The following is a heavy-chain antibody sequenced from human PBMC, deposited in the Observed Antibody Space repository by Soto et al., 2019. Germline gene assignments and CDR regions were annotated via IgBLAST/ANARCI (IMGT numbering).Heavy chain of an antibody. V-gene: IGHV4-39*01. D-gene: IGHD2-15*01. Sequence: PSDTLSLTXTVSGISVSTSDYYWGWVRQPPGKGLDWIGNIYYSGSTFYNPSLRSRVTISVDTSKNQFSLKLNSVTAADTAVYFCAGFVVPASRNSDFDYWGQGALVTVSS. CDR1: GISVSTSDYY. CDR2: IYYSGST. J-gene: IGHJ4*02. CDR3: AGFVVPASRNSDFDY.